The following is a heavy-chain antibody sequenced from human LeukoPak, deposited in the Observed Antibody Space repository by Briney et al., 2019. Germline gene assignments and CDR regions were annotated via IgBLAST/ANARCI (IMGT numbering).Heavy chain of an antibody. V-gene: IGHV3-23*01. Sequence: GGTLRLSCAASGFSSSSYGMAWVRQAPGQGLEWVAVISVSATATNYAASVKGRFTISRDDSKNTLYLQMNSLRVEDTAAYYCVKEGGFRIPFDYWGQGTLVTVSS. J-gene: IGHJ4*02. CDR2: ISVSATAT. D-gene: IGHD2-15*01. CDR1: GFSSSSYG. CDR3: VKEGGFRIPFDY.